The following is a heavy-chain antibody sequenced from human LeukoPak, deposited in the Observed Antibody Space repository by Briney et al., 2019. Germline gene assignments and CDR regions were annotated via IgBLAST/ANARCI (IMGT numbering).Heavy chain of an antibody. J-gene: IGHJ5*02. CDR3: ARVAARVLGTEYNWFDP. CDR1: GASISSYY. V-gene: IGHV4-59*12. CDR2: IYYSGST. D-gene: IGHD6-6*01. Sequence: SETLSLTCTVSGASISSYYWSWIRQPPGKGLEWIGSIYYSGSTYYNPSLKSRVTISVDTSKNQFSLKLSSVTAADTAVYYCARVAARVLGTEYNWFDPWGQGTLVTVSS.